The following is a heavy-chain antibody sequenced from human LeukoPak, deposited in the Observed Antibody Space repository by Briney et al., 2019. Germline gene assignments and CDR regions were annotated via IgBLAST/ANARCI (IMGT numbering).Heavy chain of an antibody. CDR1: GGSISGTYYY. D-gene: IGHD3-10*01. CDR2: VYYSGTP. J-gene: IGHJ4*02. CDR3: ATEAWTQGEDH. V-gene: IGHV4-39*01. Sequence: PSETLSLTCTVSGGSISGTYYYWGWIRQPPGKGLEWIGSVYYSGTPYYNPSLKSRVTISVDTSRNQFSLKLTSVTAADTAMYYCATEAWTQGEDHWGQGTLVTVSS.